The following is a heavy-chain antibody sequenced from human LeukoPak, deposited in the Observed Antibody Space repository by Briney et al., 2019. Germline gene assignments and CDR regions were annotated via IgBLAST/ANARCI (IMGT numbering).Heavy chain of an antibody. D-gene: IGHD3-22*01. V-gene: IGHV4-39*07. CDR2: IYYSGST. J-gene: IGHJ4*02. CDR1: GGSISSSSYY. CDR3: ARVNAYYDSSGYQGYYFDY. Sequence: SETLSLTCTVSGGSISSSSYYWGWIRQPPGKGLEWIGSIYYSGSTYYNPSLKSRVTISVDTSKNQFSLKLSSVTAADTAVYYCARVNAYYDSSGYQGYYFDYWGQGTLVTVSS.